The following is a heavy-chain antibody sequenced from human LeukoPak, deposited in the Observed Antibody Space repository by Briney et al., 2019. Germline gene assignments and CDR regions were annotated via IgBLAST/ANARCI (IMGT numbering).Heavy chain of an antibody. D-gene: IGHD1-26*01. CDR2: IGTAGDT. CDR1: GFTFSSYD. CDR3: ARGGGVVGAFDL. J-gene: IGHJ2*01. Sequence: GGSLRLSCAASGFTFSSYDMHWVRQATGKGLEWVSAIGTAGDTYYPGSVKGRFTISRENAKNSLYLQMNSLRAGDTAVYYCARGGGVVGAFDLWGRGTLVTVSS. V-gene: IGHV3-13*01.